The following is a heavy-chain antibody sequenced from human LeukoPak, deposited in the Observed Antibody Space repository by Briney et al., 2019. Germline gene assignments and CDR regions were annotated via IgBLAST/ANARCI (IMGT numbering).Heavy chain of an antibody. CDR2: INGNGAAT. CDR1: GFTFNNYA. D-gene: IGHD1-26*01. CDR3: ANGLAASGNFLLRDYYYFIDV. V-gene: IGHV3-23*01. J-gene: IGHJ6*03. Sequence: AGGSLRLSCVASGFTFNNYAMHWVRQAPGKGLEWVSTINGNGAATYYADSFKGRFLISRDDSKSTVYLPMNKLRVEDSGLYYCANGLAASGNFLLRDYYYFIDVWGKGTTVIVS.